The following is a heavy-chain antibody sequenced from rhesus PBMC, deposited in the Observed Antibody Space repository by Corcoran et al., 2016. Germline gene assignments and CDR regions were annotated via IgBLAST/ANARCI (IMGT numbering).Heavy chain of an antibody. Sequence: QVQLQESGPGVLKPSETLSLTCAVSGGSISGYYYWSWIRQAPGKGLEWIGRIYSNSESTNYNPSLKSRVSISQDTSKNQFSLRLSSVTATDTAVYYCARAGNSYNWNYARFDVWGPGVLVTVSS. J-gene: IGHJ5-1*01. CDR3: ARAGNSYNWNYARFDV. V-gene: IGHV4S12*01. CDR1: GGSISGYYY. CDR2: IYSNSEST. D-gene: IGHD1-26*01.